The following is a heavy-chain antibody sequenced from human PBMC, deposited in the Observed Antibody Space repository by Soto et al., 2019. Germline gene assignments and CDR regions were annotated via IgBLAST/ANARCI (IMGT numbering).Heavy chain of an antibody. CDR3: ARGLTSADP. CDR1: VGSMSSDS. CDR2: VNYNGNT. V-gene: IGHV4-59*01. J-gene: IGHJ5*02. D-gene: IGHD3-3*01. Sequence: SEPLSLPCTVSVGSMSSDSWTWIRQSPGKGLEWIGYVNYNGNTNYNPALKSRVTISVDTSKKQFPLKLRAVTAADTAVYYCARGLTSADPWGQGTLVTVSS.